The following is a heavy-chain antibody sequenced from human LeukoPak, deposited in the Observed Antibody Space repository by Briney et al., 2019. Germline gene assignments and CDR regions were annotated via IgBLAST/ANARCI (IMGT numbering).Heavy chain of an antibody. J-gene: IGHJ4*02. CDR2: IYPGDSDA. Sequence: GESLKISCKGSGYRFTNYWIGWVRQMPGKGLEWMGIIYPGDSDARYSPSFQGQVTFSADKSISTAYLQWSSLKASDTAMYYCARQGHYYGSGSYFFDYWGQGTLVTVSS. CDR1: GYRFTNYW. D-gene: IGHD3-10*01. CDR3: ARQGHYYGSGSYFFDY. V-gene: IGHV5-51*01.